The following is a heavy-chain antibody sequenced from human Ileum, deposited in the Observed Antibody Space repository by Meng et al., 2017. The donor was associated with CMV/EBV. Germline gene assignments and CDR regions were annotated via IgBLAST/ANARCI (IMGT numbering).Heavy chain of an antibody. CDR1: GGSISSGDYY. J-gene: IGHJ6*02. D-gene: IGHD6-13*01. CDR2: IYYSGST. Sequence: SETLSLTCTVSGGSISSGDYYWSWIRQPPGKGLEWIGYIYYSGSTYYNPSLKSRVTISVDTSKNQFSLKLSSVTAADTAVYYCARVSSSWYGNYYYHGMDVWGQGTTVTVSS. CDR3: ARVSSSWYGNYYYHGMDV. V-gene: IGHV4-30-4*08.